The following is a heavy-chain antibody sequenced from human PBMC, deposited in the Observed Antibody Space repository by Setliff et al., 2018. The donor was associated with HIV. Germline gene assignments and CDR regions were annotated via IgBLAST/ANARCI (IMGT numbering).Heavy chain of an antibody. D-gene: IGHD6-6*01. CDR2: INYSGST. V-gene: IGHV4-39*01. Sequence: SETLSLTCTVSGGSISSNYYYWGWIRQPPGKGLEWIGSINYSGSTYQNPSLKSRVTISVDRSKNQYSLKLSSVTAADTAVYYCAGLAASIAARRRFDFWGQGTLVTVSS. J-gene: IGHJ4*02. CDR3: AGLAASIAARRRFDF. CDR1: GGSISSNYYY.